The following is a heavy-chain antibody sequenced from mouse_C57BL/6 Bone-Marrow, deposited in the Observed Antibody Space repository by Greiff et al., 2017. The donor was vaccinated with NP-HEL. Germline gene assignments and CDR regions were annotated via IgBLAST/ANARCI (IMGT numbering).Heavy chain of an antibody. J-gene: IGHJ1*03. Sequence: VHLVESGAELARPGASVKLSCKASGYTFTSYGISWVKQRTGQGLEWIGEIYPRSGNTYYNEKFKGKATLTADKSSSTAYMELRSLTSEDSAVYFCARSYYYGSSSRWYFDVWGTGATVTVSS. CDR1: GYTFTSYG. CDR3: ARSYYYGSSSRWYFDV. D-gene: IGHD1-1*01. CDR2: IYPRSGNT. V-gene: IGHV1-81*01.